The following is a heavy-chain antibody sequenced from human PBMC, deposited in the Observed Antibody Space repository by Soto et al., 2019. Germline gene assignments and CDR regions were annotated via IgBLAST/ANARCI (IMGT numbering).Heavy chain of an antibody. D-gene: IGHD1-26*01. CDR2: IYYSGST. J-gene: IGHJ5*02. V-gene: IGHV4-30-4*01. CDR3: ASRRSRGRALLFDP. Sequence: QVQLQESGPGLVKPSQTLSLTCTVSGGSISSGDYYWTWIRQSPGKGLEWIGYIYYSGSTYYNPSLKSRVTISVDPSKNHFSLKLISVTAADTAVYYCASRRSRGRALLFDPWGQGTLVTVSS. CDR1: GGSISSGDYY.